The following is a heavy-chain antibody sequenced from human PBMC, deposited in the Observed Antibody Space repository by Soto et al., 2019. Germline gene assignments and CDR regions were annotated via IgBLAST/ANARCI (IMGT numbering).Heavy chain of an antibody. J-gene: IGHJ6*02. Sequence: QVQLVQSGAEVKKPGSPVKVSCKASGGTFSSYAISWVRQAPGQGLQWMGGVFPIFGTANYARKFQGRVTISADRYTSTAYMELSSMRSEDTDVYYCARASPLTVHCGSVSCPRLDVWGQGTTVTVSS. CDR2: VFPIFGTA. V-gene: IGHV1-69*06. D-gene: IGHD2-2*01. CDR3: ARASPLTVHCGSVSCPRLDV. CDR1: GGTFSSYA.